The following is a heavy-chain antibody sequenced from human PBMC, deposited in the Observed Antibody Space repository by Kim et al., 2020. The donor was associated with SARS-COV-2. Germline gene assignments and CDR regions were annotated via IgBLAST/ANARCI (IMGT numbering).Heavy chain of an antibody. CDR2: INHSGST. V-gene: IGHV4-34*01. Sequence: SETLSLTCAVYGGSFSGYYWSWIRQPPGKGLEWIGEINHSGSTNYNPSLKSRVTISVDTSKNQFSLKLSSVTAADTAVYYCATSDYGDYSRGGNWFDPWGQGTLVTVSS. CDR1: GGSFSGYY. CDR3: ATSDYGDYSRGGNWFDP. J-gene: IGHJ5*02. D-gene: IGHD4-17*01.